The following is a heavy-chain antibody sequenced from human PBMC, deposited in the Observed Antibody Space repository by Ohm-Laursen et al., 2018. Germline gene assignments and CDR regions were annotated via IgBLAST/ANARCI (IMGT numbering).Heavy chain of an antibody. V-gene: IGHV3-74*01. CDR2: INTDGSGA. Sequence: SLRLSCSASGFTFSSYWMHWVRQAPGKGLVWVSRINTDGSGATYADSVKGRFTISRDNAKNTLDLQMNSLRAADTAVYYCIKHYGDNWGQGTLVTVSS. J-gene: IGHJ4*02. CDR3: IKHYGDN. CDR1: GFTFSSYW.